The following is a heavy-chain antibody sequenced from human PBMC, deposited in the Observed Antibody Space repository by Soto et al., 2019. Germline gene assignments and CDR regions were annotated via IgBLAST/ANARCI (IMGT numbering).Heavy chain of an antibody. J-gene: IGHJ4*02. CDR3: ATDIGDTCLLSF. CDR1: GFTFTDYA. V-gene: IGHV3-23*01. CDR2: IRANGSQI. D-gene: IGHD5-12*01. Sequence: GSLRLSWAAFGFTFTDYAINWVRQTPGKGLEWVSLIRANGSQIYYADSVKGRFTISRDNSKNTLYLQMNSLRAEDTSLYLCATDIGDTCLLSFWGQGLLVTVSS.